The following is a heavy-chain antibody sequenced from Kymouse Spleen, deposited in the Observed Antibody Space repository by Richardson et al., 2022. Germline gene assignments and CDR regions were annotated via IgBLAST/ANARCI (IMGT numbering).Heavy chain of an antibody. D-gene: IGHD1-1*01,IGHD1-14*01,IGHD1-20*01. V-gene: IGHV4-34*01. CDR1: GGSFSGYY. CDR2: INHSGST. CDR3: ARGTGTTRVYFDY. Sequence: QVQLQQWGAGLLKPSETLSLTCAVYGGSFSGYYWSWIRQPPGKGLEWIGEINHSGSTNYNPSLKSRVTISVDTSKNQFSLKLSSVTAADTAVYYCARGTGTTRVYFDYWGQGTLVTVSS. J-gene: IGHJ4*02.